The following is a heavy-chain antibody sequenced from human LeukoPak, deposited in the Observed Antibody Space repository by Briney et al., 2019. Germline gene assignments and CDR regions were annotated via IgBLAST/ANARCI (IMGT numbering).Heavy chain of an antibody. CDR1: GGSISTGGYY. CDR2: ISYSGGT. D-gene: IGHD3-10*01. CDR3: ATTSKYIGSGRDDSFDI. Sequence: SETLSLTCTVSGGSISTGGYYWSWIRQPPGKGLEWIGYISYSGGTYYNPSLKSRVSISVDTSKSQFSLKMSSVTAADTAVYYCATTSKYIGSGRDDSFDIWGQGTMVTVSS. J-gene: IGHJ3*02. V-gene: IGHV4-30-4*01.